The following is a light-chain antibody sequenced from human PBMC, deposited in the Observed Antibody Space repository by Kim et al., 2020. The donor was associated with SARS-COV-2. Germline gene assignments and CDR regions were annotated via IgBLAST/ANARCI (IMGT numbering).Light chain of an antibody. CDR3: QQYNQWPIT. J-gene: IGKJ5*01. CDR2: GAS. CDR1: QSVGTT. V-gene: IGKV3D-15*01. Sequence: EIVMTQSPATLSVSPGERATLSCRASQSVGTTLAWYQQKPGQAPRLLVYGASTRAAGMPARFSGSGSGTEFTLTISGLQSEDLAVYMCQQYNQWPITFGQGTRLEIK.